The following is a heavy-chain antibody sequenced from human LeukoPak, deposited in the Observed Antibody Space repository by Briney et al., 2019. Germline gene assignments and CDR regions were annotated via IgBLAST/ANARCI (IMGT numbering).Heavy chain of an antibody. V-gene: IGHV4-59*01. CDR3: ARGLFGVFDY. CDR2: IYYSGST. D-gene: IGHD3-3*01. CDR1: GGSISSYY. Sequence: SETLSLTCTVSGGSISSYYWSWIRQPPGKGLEWIGYIYYSGSTNYNPSFKSRVTISVDTSKNQFSLKLSSVTAADTAVYYCARGLFGVFDYWGQGTLVTVSS. J-gene: IGHJ4*02.